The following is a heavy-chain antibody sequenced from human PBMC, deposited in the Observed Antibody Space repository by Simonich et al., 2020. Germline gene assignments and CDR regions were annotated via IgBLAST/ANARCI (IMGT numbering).Heavy chain of an antibody. Sequence: QVQLVQSGAEVKKPGSSVKVSCKASGYTFTGYYMHWVRQAPGQGLEWRGWINPKRGGKNYAQKFQGRVTMTRDTSISTAYMELSRLRSDDTAVYYCARDLRGSYYYYYYMDVWGKGTTVTVSS. V-gene: IGHV1-2*02. J-gene: IGHJ6*03. CDR2: INPKRGGK. CDR1: GYTFTGYY. CDR3: ARDLRGSYYYYYYMDV. D-gene: IGHD1-26*01.